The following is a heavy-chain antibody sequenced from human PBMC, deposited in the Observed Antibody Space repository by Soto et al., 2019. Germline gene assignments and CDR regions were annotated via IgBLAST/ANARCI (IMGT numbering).Heavy chain of an antibody. V-gene: IGHV3-53*01. CDR1: GFTVSSNY. CDR2: IYSGGST. J-gene: IGHJ4*02. Sequence: GGSLRLSCAASGFTVSSNYMSWVRQAPGKGLEWVSVIYSGGSTYYADSVKGRFTISRDNSKNTLYLQMNSLRAEDTAVYYCAREAYCGGDCYYYFDYWGQGTLVTVSS. CDR3: AREAYCGGDCYYYFDY. D-gene: IGHD2-21*01.